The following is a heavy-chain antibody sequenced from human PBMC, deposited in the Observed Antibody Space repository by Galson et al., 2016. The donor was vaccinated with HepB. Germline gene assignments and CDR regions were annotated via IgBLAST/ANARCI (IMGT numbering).Heavy chain of an antibody. Sequence: SLSLTCTVSGDSMTSNWYSWVRQPPGQGLEWIGEAYHTGATHDNPSLKNRVTMSIDKSNNHLSLTLNFVTAADTAIYYCARHIAGAGTRAFDYWGQGTLVTVSS. V-gene: IGHV4-4*02. J-gene: IGHJ4*02. CDR3: ARHIAGAGTRAFDY. CDR1: GDSMTSNW. CDR2: AYHTGAT. D-gene: IGHD1/OR15-1a*01.